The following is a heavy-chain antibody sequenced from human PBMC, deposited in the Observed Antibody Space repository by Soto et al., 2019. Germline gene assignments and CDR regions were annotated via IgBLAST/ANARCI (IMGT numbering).Heavy chain of an antibody. V-gene: IGHV3-21*01. Sequence: GESLKISCAASGFTFSSYSMNWVRQAPGKGLEWVSSISSSSSYIYYADSVKGRFTISRDNAKNSLYLQMNSLRAEDTAVYYCASRGVGTTDGMDVWGQGTTVTVSS. D-gene: IGHD1-7*01. CDR3: ASRGVGTTDGMDV. J-gene: IGHJ6*02. CDR1: GFTFSSYS. CDR2: ISSSSSYI.